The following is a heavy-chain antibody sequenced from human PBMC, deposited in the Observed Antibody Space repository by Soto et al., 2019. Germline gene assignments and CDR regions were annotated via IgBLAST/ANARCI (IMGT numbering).Heavy chain of an antibody. CDR3: ARDGGIWFGELLGSSYYYGMDV. J-gene: IGHJ6*02. Sequence: PGGSLRLSCAASGFTFSSYGMHWVRQAPGKGLEWVAVIWYDGSNKYYADSVKGRFTISRDNSKNTLYLQMNSLRAEDTAVYYCARDGGIWFGELLGSSYYYGMDVWGQGTTVTVPS. CDR1: GFTFSSYG. CDR2: IWYDGSNK. D-gene: IGHD3-10*01. V-gene: IGHV3-33*01.